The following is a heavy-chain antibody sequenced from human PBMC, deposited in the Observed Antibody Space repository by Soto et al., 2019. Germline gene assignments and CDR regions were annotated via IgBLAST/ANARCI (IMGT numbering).Heavy chain of an antibody. CDR1: GGPISSYY. D-gene: IGHD3-22*01. CDR3: ARVVGDYYDSSGYYPHFDY. J-gene: IGHJ4*02. Sequence: PSETLSLTCTVSGGPISSYYWSWIRQPPGKGLEWIGYIYYSGSTNYNPSLKSRVTISVDTSKNQFSLKLSSVTAADTAVYYCARVVGDYYDSSGYYPHFDYWGQGTLVTVSS. V-gene: IGHV4-59*01. CDR2: IYYSGST.